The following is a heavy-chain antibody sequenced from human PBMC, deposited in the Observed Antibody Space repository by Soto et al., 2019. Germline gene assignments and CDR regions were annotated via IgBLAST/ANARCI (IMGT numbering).Heavy chain of an antibody. J-gene: IGHJ4*01. Sequence: SQTLSLTCGITVDSISSNSAGWSWVMGSPSRGLEWLGRTYYRSKWYYEYAVSVRGRITIDPDTSKNQYSLQLNSVTPEDTAVYFCARGEQYSGRIFDYWGQGTLVTVSS. CDR1: VDSISSNSAG. CDR3: ARGEQYSGRIFDY. V-gene: IGHV6-1*01. D-gene: IGHD1-26*01. CDR2: TYYRSKWYY.